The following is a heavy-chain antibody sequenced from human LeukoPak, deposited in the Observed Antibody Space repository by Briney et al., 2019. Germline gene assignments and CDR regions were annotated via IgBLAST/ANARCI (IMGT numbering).Heavy chain of an antibody. V-gene: IGHV3-30*02. J-gene: IGHJ4*02. Sequence: GGSLRLSCAASGFTFSSYGMHWVRQAPGKGLEWVAFIRYDGSNKYYADSVKGRLTISRDNSKNTLYLQMNSLRAEDTAVYYCAKDQDKYYGSGSSQDYWGQGTLVTVSS. CDR2: IRYDGSNK. CDR3: AKDQDKYYGSGSSQDY. D-gene: IGHD3-10*01. CDR1: GFTFSSYG.